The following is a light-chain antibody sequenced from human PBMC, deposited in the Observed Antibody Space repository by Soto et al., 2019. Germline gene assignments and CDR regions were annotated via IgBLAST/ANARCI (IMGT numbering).Light chain of an antibody. J-gene: IGKJ4*01. CDR3: QQYNQWPPLT. V-gene: IGKV3-15*01. Sequence: EIVMTQSPATLSVSPGERATLSCRASQSVSSKLAWYQQKPGQAPRILIYGASTRATGIPARFSGSGSGTAFTLTISSLQSEDFAVYYCQQYNQWPPLTFGGGTKVEIK. CDR1: QSVSSK. CDR2: GAS.